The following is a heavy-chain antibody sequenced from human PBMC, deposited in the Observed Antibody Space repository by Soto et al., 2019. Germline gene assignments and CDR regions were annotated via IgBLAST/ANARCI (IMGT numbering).Heavy chain of an antibody. CDR2: ISSNGGST. D-gene: IGHD7-27*01. CDR3: ARVATNWGLYYYYYMDV. J-gene: IGHJ6*03. Sequence: GGSLRLSCAASGFTFSSYAMHWVRQAPGKGLEYVSAISSNGGSTYYANSVKGRFTISRDNSKNTLYLQMGSLRAEDMAVYYCARVATNWGLYYYYYMDVWGKGTTVTVSS. V-gene: IGHV3-64*01. CDR1: GFTFSSYA.